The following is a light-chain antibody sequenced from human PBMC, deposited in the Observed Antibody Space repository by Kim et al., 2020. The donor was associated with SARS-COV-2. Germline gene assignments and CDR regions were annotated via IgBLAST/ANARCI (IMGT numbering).Light chain of an antibody. CDR2: NTN. V-gene: IGLV8-61*01. Sequence: QTVVTQEPSLSVSPGGTVTLTCGLSSGSVSTSYYPNWYQQTPGQAPRTLIYNTNTRSSGVPDRFSGSILGNKAALTITGAQAHDESDYYCVLYMGSGIWVFGGGTQLTVL. J-gene: IGLJ3*02. CDR1: SGSVSTSYY. CDR3: VLYMGSGIWV.